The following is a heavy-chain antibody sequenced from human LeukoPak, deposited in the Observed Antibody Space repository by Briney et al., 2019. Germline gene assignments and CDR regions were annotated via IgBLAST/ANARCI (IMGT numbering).Heavy chain of an antibody. CDR1: GFAFSSHAM. J-gene: IGHJ4*02. Sequence: GSLRLSCAASGFAFSSHAMTWVRQPPGKGLEWIGEIHHSGTTHYNPSLKTRVTISVDNSKNQFSLKLTSMTAADTAVYFCARVFGGANWGQGTLVTVSS. V-gene: IGHV4-4*01. CDR3: ARVFGGAN. CDR2: IHHSGTT. D-gene: IGHD3-10*02.